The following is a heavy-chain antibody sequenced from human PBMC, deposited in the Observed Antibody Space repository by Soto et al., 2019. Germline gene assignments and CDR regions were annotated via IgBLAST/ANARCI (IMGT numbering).Heavy chain of an antibody. CDR3: AREVIPLTTDWYFAL. CDR2: IYDSGST. D-gene: IGHD4-17*01. CDR1: GGSISGGVGGLYY. J-gene: IGHJ2*01. V-gene: IGHV4-30-4*01. Sequence: QLQLRESGPGLVKPSETLSLTCTVSGGSISGGVGGLYYWSWFRQPPGKGLEWIGYIYDSGSTYYSPSLKTRVTISVYTSKNPFPLRLSSVTAADPAVYYCAREVIPLTTDWYFALWGRVTLVTVSS.